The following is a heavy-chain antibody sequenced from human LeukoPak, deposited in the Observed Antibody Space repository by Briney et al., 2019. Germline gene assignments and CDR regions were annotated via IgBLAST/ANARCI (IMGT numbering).Heavy chain of an antibody. CDR3: ARATSDYVWECYRYTWFDP. CDR1: GYTFTSYY. D-gene: IGHD3-16*02. V-gene: IGHV1-69*13. Sequence: SVKVSCKASGYTFTSYYMHWVRQAPGQGLEWMGGIIPIFGTANYAQKFQGRVTITADESTGTAYMELSSLRSEDTAVYYCARATSDYVWECYRYTWFDPWGQGTLVTVSS. CDR2: IIPIFGTA. J-gene: IGHJ5*02.